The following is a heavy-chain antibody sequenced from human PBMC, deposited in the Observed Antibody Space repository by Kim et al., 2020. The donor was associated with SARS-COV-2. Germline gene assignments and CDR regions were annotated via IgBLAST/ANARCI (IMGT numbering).Heavy chain of an antibody. D-gene: IGHD1-1*01. CDR2: TFYRSKWST. V-gene: IGHV6-1*01. J-gene: IGHJ4*02. Sequence: SQTLSLTCAISGVSVSSNSATWNWIRQSPSRSLEWLGRTFYRSKWSTDYALSVRSRITINSDASKNQFSLQLNSVTPEDTAVYYCARRSSLSGSFDSWGQGTLVTVSS. CDR1: GVSVSSNSAT. CDR3: ARRSSLSGSFDS.